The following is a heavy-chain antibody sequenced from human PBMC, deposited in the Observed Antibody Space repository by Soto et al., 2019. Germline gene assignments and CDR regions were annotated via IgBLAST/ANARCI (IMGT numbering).Heavy chain of an antibody. CDR2: MWSNGNK. V-gene: IGHV3-33*01. J-gene: IGHJ4*02. CDR1: GFSFSTYG. Sequence: QVQLVESGGGVVQPGRSLTLSCAASGFSFSTYGMHWIRQAPGKGLEWVAVMWSNGNKNYADSVKGRFTISRDTSQNILFLQMDSLSAEDTAVYYCARDSLGVPTDFDYWGQGTLVTVSS. CDR3: ARDSLGVPTDFDY. D-gene: IGHD2-8*01.